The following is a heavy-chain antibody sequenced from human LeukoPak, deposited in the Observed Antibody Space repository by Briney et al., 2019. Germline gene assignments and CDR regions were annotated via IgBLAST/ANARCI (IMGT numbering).Heavy chain of an antibody. CDR3: AKQSGPGLLVAFDI. Sequence: PGASLRLSCAASGFTFSSYAMSWVRQAPGKGLEWVSAISGSGGSAYYADSVKGRFTLSRDNSKNTLYLQMNSLRAEDTAVYYCAKQSGPGLLVAFDIWGQGTMVTVSS. D-gene: IGHD2-15*01. V-gene: IGHV3-23*01. J-gene: IGHJ3*02. CDR2: ISGSGGSA. CDR1: GFTFSSYA.